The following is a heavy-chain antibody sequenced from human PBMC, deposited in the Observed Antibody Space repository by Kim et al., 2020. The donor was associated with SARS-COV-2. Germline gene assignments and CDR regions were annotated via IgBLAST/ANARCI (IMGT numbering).Heavy chain of an antibody. J-gene: IGHJ4*02. V-gene: IGHV3-30*02. CDR3: ATDISWSIDY. CDR2: IIHDGTEK. D-gene: IGHD1-20*01. CDR1: GFIFSGYG. Sequence: GGSLRLSCAASGFIFSGYGIHWVRQAPGKGLEWVALIIHDGTEKYYVDSVQGRFTISRDNSKKMVYLQMNSLRVEDTALYFCATDISWSIDYWGQGTLVT.